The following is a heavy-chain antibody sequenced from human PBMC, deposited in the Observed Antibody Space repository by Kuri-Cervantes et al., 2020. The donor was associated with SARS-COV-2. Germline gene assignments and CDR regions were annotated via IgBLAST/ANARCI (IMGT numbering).Heavy chain of an antibody. CDR3: ARHTVYGDYTLDY. D-gene: IGHD4-17*01. CDR2: IKQDGSEK. V-gene: IGHV3-7*03. J-gene: IGHJ4*02. CDR1: GFTLSSYW. Sequence: GGSLRLSCAASGFTLSSYWMSWVRQAPGKGLEWVANIKQDGSEKYYVDTVKGRFTISRDNSKNTLYLQMNSLRAEDTAVYYCARHTVYGDYTLDYWGQGTLVTVSS.